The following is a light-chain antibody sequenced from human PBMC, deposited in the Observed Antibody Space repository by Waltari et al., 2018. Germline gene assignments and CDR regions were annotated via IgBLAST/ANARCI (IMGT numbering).Light chain of an antibody. Sequence: DIQMTQSPSTLSAYVGDRVTITCRGSKSISSWLAWYQQKPGKATKLLIYKAPSLESGVPSRFSGSGSGTEFILTISSLQPDDFATYYCQQYNSDSFFGQGTKLEIK. CDR2: KAP. J-gene: IGKJ2*01. CDR1: KSISSW. V-gene: IGKV1-5*03. CDR3: QQYNSDSF.